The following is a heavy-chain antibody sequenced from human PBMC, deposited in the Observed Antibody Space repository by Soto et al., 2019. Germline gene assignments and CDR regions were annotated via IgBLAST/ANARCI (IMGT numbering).Heavy chain of an antibody. Sequence: TSETRSLTCTFSVGSFSSCSYYWSCIRQPPGKGLEWIGYIYYSGSTNYNPSLKSRVTISVDTSKNQFSLKLSSVTAADTAVYYCARNVLATTLFDYWGQGTLVTVSS. CDR1: VGSFSSCSYY. V-gene: IGHV4-61*01. D-gene: IGHD5-12*01. J-gene: IGHJ4*02. CDR3: ARNVLATTLFDY. CDR2: IYYSGST.